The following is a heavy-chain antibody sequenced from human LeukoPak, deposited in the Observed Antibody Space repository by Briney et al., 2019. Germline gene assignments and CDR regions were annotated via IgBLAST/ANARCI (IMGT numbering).Heavy chain of an antibody. CDR3: ARDSGGYSYGYDYFDY. D-gene: IGHD5-18*01. CDR1: GFTFSSYA. V-gene: IGHV3-30*04. CDR2: ISYDGSNK. Sequence: VGSLRLSCAASGFTFSSYAMHWVRQAPGKGLEWGAVISYDGSNKYYADSVKGRFTISRDNSKNTLYLQMNSLRAEDTAVYYCARDSGGYSYGYDYFDYWGQGTLVTVSS. J-gene: IGHJ4*02.